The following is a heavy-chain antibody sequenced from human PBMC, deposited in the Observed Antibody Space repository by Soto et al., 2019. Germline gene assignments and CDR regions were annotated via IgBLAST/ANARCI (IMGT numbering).Heavy chain of an antibody. D-gene: IGHD3-22*01. CDR3: ARDQDPVTTGIDY. CDR2: ISYDGSNK. Sequence: QVQLVESGGGVVQPGRSLRLSCAASGFTFSSYAMHWVRQAPGKGLEWVAVISYDGSNKYYADSVKGRFTISRDNSKNTLYLQMNSLRAEDTAVYYCARDQDPVTTGIDYWGQGTLGTVSS. J-gene: IGHJ4*02. CDR1: GFTFSSYA. V-gene: IGHV3-30-3*01.